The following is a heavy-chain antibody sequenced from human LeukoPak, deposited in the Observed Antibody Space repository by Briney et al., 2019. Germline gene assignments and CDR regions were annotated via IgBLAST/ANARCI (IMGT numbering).Heavy chain of an antibody. D-gene: IGHD6-19*01. V-gene: IGHV3-23*01. Sequence: GGSLRLSCAASGFTISSYAMSWVRQAPGKGLEWVSAISGSGGSTYYADSVKGRFTISRDNSKNTLYLQMNSLRAEDTAVYYCAKGLGPREAFDIWGQGTMGTVSS. J-gene: IGHJ3*02. CDR3: AKGLGPREAFDI. CDR1: GFTISSYA. CDR2: ISGSGGST.